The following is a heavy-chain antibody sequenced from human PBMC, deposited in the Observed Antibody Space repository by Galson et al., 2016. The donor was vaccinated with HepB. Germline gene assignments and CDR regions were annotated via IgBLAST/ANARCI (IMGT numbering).Heavy chain of an antibody. Sequence: SLRLSCAASGFTFNNYALNWVSQAPGKGLEWVSAISIRSDSTFYADSVKGRFMIFRDNSKNTVYLQMNTLRVDDTATYYCAKDIRSSVTGWGKLDAFDVWGQGTMVTVSS. CDR1: GFTFNNYA. CDR3: AKDIRSSVTGWGKLDAFDV. CDR2: ISIRSDST. V-gene: IGHV3-23*01. J-gene: IGHJ3*01. D-gene: IGHD3-16*01.